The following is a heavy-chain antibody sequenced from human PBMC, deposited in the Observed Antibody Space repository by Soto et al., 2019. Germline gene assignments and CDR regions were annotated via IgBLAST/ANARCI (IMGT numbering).Heavy chain of an antibody. V-gene: IGHV1-18*01. CDR2: ISAYNGNT. CDR1: GYTFTSYG. J-gene: IGHJ4*02. Sequence: QVQLVQSGAEVKKPGASVKVSCKASGYTFTSYGISWVRQAPGQGLEWMGWISAYNGNTNYAQKLQGRVTMTTDTATSRAYMELRGLRSDDTAVYYCARVYRITMVRGELSEYWGQGTLVTVSS. D-gene: IGHD3-10*01. CDR3: ARVYRITMVRGELSEY.